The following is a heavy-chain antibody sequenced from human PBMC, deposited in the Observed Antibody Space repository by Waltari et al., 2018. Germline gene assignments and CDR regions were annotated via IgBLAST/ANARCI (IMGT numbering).Heavy chain of an antibody. CDR1: GFTFSSYE. D-gene: IGHD3-3*01. V-gene: IGHV3-48*03. CDR3: ARDRGDFWSGYYFDY. CDR2: ISSSGSTI. J-gene: IGHJ4*02. Sequence: EVQLVESGGGLVQPGGSLRLSCAASGFTFSSYEMNWVRQAPGMGREWVSYISSSGSTIDYADSVKGRFTIARDNAKNLLYLQMNSLRAEDTAVYYCARDRGDFWSGYYFDYWGQGTLVTVSS.